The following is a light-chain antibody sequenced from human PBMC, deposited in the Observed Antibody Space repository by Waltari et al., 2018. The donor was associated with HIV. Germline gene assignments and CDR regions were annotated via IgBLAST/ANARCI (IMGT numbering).Light chain of an antibody. CDR3: QSYDTSLSGPV. CDR2: GNI. J-gene: IGLJ2*01. V-gene: IGLV1-40*01. CDR1: SSNIGAGFD. Sequence: QSVLTQPPSVSGAPGQRVTISCTGSSSNIGAGFDVHWYQQLPGPAPKPLLSGNINRRAGVPDRVAGSKSGTSASRAITGLQAEDDADYYCQSYDTSLSGPVFGGGTKLTVL.